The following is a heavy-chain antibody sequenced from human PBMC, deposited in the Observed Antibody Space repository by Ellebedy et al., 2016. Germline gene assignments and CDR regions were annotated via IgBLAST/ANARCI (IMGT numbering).Heavy chain of an antibody. CDR1: GGSFSGYY. D-gene: IGHD5-12*01. V-gene: IGHV4-34*01. J-gene: IGHJ4*02. Sequence: SETLSLXXAVYGGSFSGYYWSWIRQPPGKGLEWIGEINHSGSTNYNPSLKSRVTISVDTSKNQFSLKLSSVTGADTAVYYCARRADSGYAQPFDYWGQGTLVTVSS. CDR3: ARRADSGYAQPFDY. CDR2: INHSGST.